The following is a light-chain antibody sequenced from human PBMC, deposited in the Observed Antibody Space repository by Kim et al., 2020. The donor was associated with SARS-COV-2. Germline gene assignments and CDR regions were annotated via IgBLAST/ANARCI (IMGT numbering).Light chain of an antibody. CDR3: QQYNIWPLT. CDR1: EDIHSY. V-gene: IGKV1-9*01. CDR2: AAS. Sequence: ASVGDRVTITCRASEDIHSYLAWYQQNPGKAPKLLIYAASTLQSGVPSRFSGSGSGTEFTLTISSLQPEDFATYYCQQYNIWPLTFGGGTKVDIK. J-gene: IGKJ4*01.